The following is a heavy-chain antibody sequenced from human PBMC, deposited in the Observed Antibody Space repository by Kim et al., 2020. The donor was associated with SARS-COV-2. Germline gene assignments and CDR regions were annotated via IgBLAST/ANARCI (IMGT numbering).Heavy chain of an antibody. J-gene: IGHJ6*02. CDR2: ISYDGSNK. V-gene: IGHV3-30-3*01. CDR1: GFTFSSYA. CDR3: ATSGSGSYYYYGMDV. Sequence: GGSLRLSCAASGFTFSSYAMHWVRQAPGKGLEWVAVISYDGSNKYYADSVKGRFTISRDNSKNTLYLQMNSLRAEDTAVYYCATSGSGSYYYYGMDVWGQGPRDTVSS. D-gene: IGHD3-10*01.